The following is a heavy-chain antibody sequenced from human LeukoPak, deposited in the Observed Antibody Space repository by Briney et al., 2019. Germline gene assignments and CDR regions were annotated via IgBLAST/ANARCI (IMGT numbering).Heavy chain of an antibody. J-gene: IGHJ4*02. CDR2: IYYSGST. D-gene: IGHD6-13*01. CDR1: GGSISSSSYY. CDR3: ASSAGTLWYFDY. Sequence: PSETLSLTCTVSGGSISSSSYYWGWIRQPPGQGLEWIGSIYYSGSTYYNPSLKSRVTISVDTSKNQFSLKLSSVTAADTAVYYCASSAGTLWYFDYWGQGTLVTVSS. V-gene: IGHV4-39*01.